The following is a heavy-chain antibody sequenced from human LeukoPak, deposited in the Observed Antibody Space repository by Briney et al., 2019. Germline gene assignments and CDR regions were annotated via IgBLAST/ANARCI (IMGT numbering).Heavy chain of an antibody. CDR1: GGTFSSYA. CDR3: ASIPYIGSGYYPFHY. CDR2: IIPIFGTA. J-gene: IGHJ4*02. V-gene: IGHV1-69*05. Sequence: SVKVSCKASGGTFSSYAISWVRQAPGQGLEWMGGIIPIFGTANYAQKFQGRVTITTDESTSTAYMELSSLRSEDTAVYYCASIPYIGSGYYPFHYWGQGTLVTVSS. D-gene: IGHD3-3*01.